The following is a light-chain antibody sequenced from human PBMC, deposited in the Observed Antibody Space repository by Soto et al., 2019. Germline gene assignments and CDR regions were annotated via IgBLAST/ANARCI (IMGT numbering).Light chain of an antibody. CDR3: SSYSSTTLV. CDR2: EVR. CDR1: ISDVGGHDY. Sequence: QSVLTQPASVSGSPGQSITISCTGTISDVGGHDYVSWYQQHPGKAPKLTIYEVRNRPSGVSNRFSGSKSGNTASLTISGLQAEDEADYYCSSYSSTTLVFGTGTKVTVL. V-gene: IGLV2-14*01. J-gene: IGLJ1*01.